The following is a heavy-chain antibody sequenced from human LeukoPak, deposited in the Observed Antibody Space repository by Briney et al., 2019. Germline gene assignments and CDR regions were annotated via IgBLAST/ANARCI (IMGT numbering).Heavy chain of an antibody. CDR3: ARDSRGETYYDFWSGYTHFDY. J-gene: IGHJ4*02. CDR2: ISYDGSNK. V-gene: IGHV3-30-3*01. Sequence: PGGSLRLSCAASGFTVSSYAMHWVRQAPGKGLEWVAVISYDGSNKYYADSVKGRFTISRDNSKNTLYLQMNSLRAEDTAVYYCARDSRGETYYDFWSGYTHFDYWGQGTLVTVSS. D-gene: IGHD3-3*01. CDR1: GFTVSSYA.